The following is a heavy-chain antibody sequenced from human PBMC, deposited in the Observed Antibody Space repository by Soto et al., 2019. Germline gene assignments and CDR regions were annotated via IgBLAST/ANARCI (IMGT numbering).Heavy chain of an antibody. V-gene: IGHV5-51*01. CDR3: ARRIAVADSNYGMDV. CDR1: GYSFSRYW. Sequence: GESLKISCKGSGYSFSRYWIGWVRQMPGKGLEWMGIIYPGDSDTRYSPSFQGQVTISADKSISTAYLQWSSLKASDTAMYYCARRIAVADSNYGMDVWGQGTTVTISS. J-gene: IGHJ6*02. D-gene: IGHD6-19*01. CDR2: IYPGDSDT.